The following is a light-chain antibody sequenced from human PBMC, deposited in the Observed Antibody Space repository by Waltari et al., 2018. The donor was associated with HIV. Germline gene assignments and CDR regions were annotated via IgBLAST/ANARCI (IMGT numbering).Light chain of an antibody. CDR3: GTWDSSLSAVV. CDR2: ANS. CDR1: SYNIGNNY. Sequence: QSVLTQPPSVSAAPGQKVTISCSGSSYNIGNNYVSWYQQLPGTAPKLLIYANSKRPSGIPDRFSGSKSGTSATLGITGLQTGDEADYYCGTWDSSLSAVVFGGGTKLTVL. J-gene: IGLJ3*02. V-gene: IGLV1-51*02.